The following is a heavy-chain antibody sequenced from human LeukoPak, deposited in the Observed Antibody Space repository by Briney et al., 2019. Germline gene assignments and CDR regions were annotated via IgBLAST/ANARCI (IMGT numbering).Heavy chain of an antibody. D-gene: IGHD1-26*01. J-gene: IGHJ4*02. Sequence: ASETLSLTCTVSGGSLGSSGYYWGWIRQPPGKGLECIAGINYSGSTYYAPSLKSRVTISVDTSKNQFSLKLSSVTAADTAVYYCARPDSGSYYAYWGQGTLVTVSS. V-gene: IGHV4-39*01. CDR3: ARPDSGSYYAY. CDR2: INYSGST. CDR1: GGSLGSSGYY.